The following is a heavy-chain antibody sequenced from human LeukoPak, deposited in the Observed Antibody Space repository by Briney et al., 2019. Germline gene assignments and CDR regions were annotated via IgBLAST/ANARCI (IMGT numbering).Heavy chain of an antibody. CDR3: AKDLRSYSGSYPWVYYFDY. J-gene: IGHJ4*02. D-gene: IGHD1-26*01. CDR1: GFTFSSHA. CDR2: ISGSGGST. V-gene: IGHV3-23*01. Sequence: PGGSLRPSCAASGFTFSSHAMSWVRQAPGKGLEWVSAISGSGGSTYYADSVKGRFTISRDNSKNTLYLQMNSLRAEDTAVYYCAKDLRSYSGSYPWVYYFDYWGQGTLVTVSS.